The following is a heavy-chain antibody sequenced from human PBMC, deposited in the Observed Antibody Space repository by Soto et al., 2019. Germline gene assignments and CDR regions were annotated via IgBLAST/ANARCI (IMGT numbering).Heavy chain of an antibody. Sequence: PSETLSLTCTVSSGSMSNFYWSWIRQPAGKGLEWIGRIFPTGSTNYNPSLKSRVSMSVDTSKNHFSLNLTSVTAADTAIYYCARGPVSVRAVATGVRIRRPDNYVEPWGKGTLATVS. D-gene: IGHD2-15*01. CDR3: ARGPVSVRAVATGVRIRRPDNYVEP. CDR2: IFPTGST. CDR1: SGSMSNFY. J-gene: IGHJ5*02. V-gene: IGHV4-4*07.